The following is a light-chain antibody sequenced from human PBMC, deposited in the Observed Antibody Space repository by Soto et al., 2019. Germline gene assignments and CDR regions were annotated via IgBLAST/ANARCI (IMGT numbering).Light chain of an antibody. CDR1: QSVSRSY. V-gene: IGKV3-20*01. CDR3: QQYGGSPWT. CDR2: GAS. Sequence: EIVLTQSPGTLSLSPGERATLSCRASQSVSRSYLAWYQRKPGQAPRLLIYGASSRATGIPDRFSGSGSGTDFTLTISRLDPEDFAVYYCQQYGGSPWTFGQGTKVEIK. J-gene: IGKJ1*01.